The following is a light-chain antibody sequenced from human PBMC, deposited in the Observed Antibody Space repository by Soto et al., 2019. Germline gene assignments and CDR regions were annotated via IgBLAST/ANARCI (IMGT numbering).Light chain of an antibody. J-gene: IGLJ2*01. V-gene: IGLV2-23*02. CDR1: TNDIGGYDL. CDR3: CSFAGGATFV. CDR2: EAN. Sequence: QSVLTQPASVSGSPGQSITISCTGTTNDIGGYDLVSWYQQHPGKAPKLMIYEANKRPSGVSDRFSGSKSGNTASLTISPLQAEDEADYSCCSFAGGATFVFGGGTQLTVL.